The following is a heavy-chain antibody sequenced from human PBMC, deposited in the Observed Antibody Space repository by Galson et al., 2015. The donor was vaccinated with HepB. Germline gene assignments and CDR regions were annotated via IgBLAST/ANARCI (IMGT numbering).Heavy chain of an antibody. CDR2: IFYNGGT. V-gene: IGHV4-39*01. J-gene: IGHJ5*02. Sequence: SETLSLTCTVSGGSLSSRSYSWAWIRQPPGKGLEWIGSIFYNGGTYYNPSLKSRVTISVDTSKNQFSLKLNSVTAADTAVYYCARLAVADINWFDPWGQGTLVTVSS. CDR1: GGSLSSRSYS. D-gene: IGHD6-19*01. CDR3: ARLAVADINWFDP.